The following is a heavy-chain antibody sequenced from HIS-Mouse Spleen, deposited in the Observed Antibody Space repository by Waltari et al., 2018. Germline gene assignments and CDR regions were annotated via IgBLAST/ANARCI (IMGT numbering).Heavy chain of an antibody. V-gene: IGHV4-39*07. J-gene: IGHJ2*01. Sequence: QLQLQESGPGLVKPSETLSLTCTVSGGSIRSSRYYWGWIRQPPGKGLEWIGSIYSSGSTYYTPSLKSRVTISVDTSKNQFSLKLSSVTAADTAVYYCAREIPYSSSWYDWYFDLWGRGTLVTVSS. CDR1: GGSIRSSRYY. D-gene: IGHD6-13*01. CDR2: IYSSGST. CDR3: AREIPYSSSWYDWYFDL.